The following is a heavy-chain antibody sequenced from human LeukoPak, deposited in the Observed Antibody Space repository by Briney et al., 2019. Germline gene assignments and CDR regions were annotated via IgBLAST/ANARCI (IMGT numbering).Heavy chain of an antibody. V-gene: IGHV1-2*02. CDR2: INPNSGGT. D-gene: IGHD6-19*01. CDR3: ARSSIAVAGTQYTYYYYYYMDV. Sequence: ASVKVSCKASGYSFTGYYMHWVRQAPGQGLEWMGWINPNSGGTNYAQKSQGRVTMTRDTSISTAYMELSRLRSDDTAVYYCARSSIAVAGTQYTYYYYYYMDVWGKGTTVTISS. CDR1: GYSFTGYY. J-gene: IGHJ6*03.